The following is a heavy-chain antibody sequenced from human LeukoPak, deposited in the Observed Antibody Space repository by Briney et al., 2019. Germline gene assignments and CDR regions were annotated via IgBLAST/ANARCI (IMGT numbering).Heavy chain of an antibody. CDR3: AKDRRWTVGVMDYYYYYMDV. Sequence: GGSLRLSCAASGFTFSDYYMSWIRQAPGKGLEWVSYISNSADIIYYADSVKGRFTISRDNSKNTLYLQMNSLRAEDTAVYYCAKDRRWTVGVMDYYYYYMDVWGKGTTVTVSS. CDR2: ISNSADII. CDR1: GFTFSDYY. D-gene: IGHD3-16*01. J-gene: IGHJ6*03. V-gene: IGHV3-11*04.